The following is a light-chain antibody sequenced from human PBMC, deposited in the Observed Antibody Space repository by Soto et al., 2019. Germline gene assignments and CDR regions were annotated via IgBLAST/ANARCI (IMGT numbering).Light chain of an antibody. CDR3: QQYHDWPLT. CDR2: GAS. Sequence: EIVMTQSPATLSVSPGERATVSCRTSQNINNGLAWYQQKPGQAPRLLIYGASTRSTGIPGTFSGSGSATEFILTISSLRSEDYADYYWQQYHDWPLTFGGGTKVEIK. V-gene: IGKV3-15*01. J-gene: IGKJ4*01. CDR1: QNINNG.